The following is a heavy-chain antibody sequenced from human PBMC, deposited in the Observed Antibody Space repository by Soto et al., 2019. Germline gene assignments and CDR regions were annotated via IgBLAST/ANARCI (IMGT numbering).Heavy chain of an antibody. D-gene: IGHD3-3*01. Sequence: PSETLSLTCAVYGGSFSGYYWSWIRQPPGKGLEWIGEINHSGSTNYNPSLKSRVTISVDTSKNQFSLKLSSVTAADTAVYYCARFYYDFWSGSWFDPWGQGTLVTVSS. J-gene: IGHJ5*02. V-gene: IGHV4-34*01. CDR3: ARFYYDFWSGSWFDP. CDR2: INHSGST. CDR1: GGSFSGYY.